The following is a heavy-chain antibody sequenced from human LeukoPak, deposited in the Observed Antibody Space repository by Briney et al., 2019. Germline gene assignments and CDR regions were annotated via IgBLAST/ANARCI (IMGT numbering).Heavy chain of an antibody. D-gene: IGHD3/OR15-3a*01. CDR2: IYWDEDK. CDR3: AHLDWTRNWFDP. CDR1: GCSLSTGGGG. V-gene: IGHV2-5*02. Sequence: SGPTLVNPTQTLTLTCTFSGCSLSTGGGGVGWIRQPPGKALEWLSLIYWDEDKRYSPALKSRRTITKETSKKQGGLTMTNMDPVDTATYYCAHLDWTRNWFDPWGQGTLVTVSS. J-gene: IGHJ5*02.